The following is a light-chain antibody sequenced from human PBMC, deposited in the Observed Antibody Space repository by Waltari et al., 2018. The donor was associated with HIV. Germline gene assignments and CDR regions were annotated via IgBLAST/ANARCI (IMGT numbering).Light chain of an antibody. CDR3: QHYNNWPRT. Sequence: EIVMTQSPATLSVSPGERATLSCRASQSVSSNLAWYQQKPGQAPRLLISGASTRATGIPARFSGSASGTEFTLTISSLQSEDFAVYYCQHYNNWPRTFGQGTKVEI. V-gene: IGKV3-15*01. CDR1: QSVSSN. CDR2: GAS. J-gene: IGKJ1*01.